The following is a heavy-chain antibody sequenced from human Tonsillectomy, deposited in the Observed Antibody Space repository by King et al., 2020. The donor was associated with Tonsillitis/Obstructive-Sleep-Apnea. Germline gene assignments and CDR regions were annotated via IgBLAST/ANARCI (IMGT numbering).Heavy chain of an antibody. V-gene: IGHV4-39*01. D-gene: IGHD1-26*01. CDR2: IYYSGST. CDR1: GGSISSSSYY. CDR3: ARHETVGGDFQH. Sequence: QLQESGPGLVKPSETLSLTCTVSGGSISSSSYYWGWIRQPPGKGLEWIGSIYYSGSTYYNPSLKSRVTISVATSKNQFSLKLSSVTAADTAVYYCARHETVGGDFQHWGQGTLVTVSS. J-gene: IGHJ1*01.